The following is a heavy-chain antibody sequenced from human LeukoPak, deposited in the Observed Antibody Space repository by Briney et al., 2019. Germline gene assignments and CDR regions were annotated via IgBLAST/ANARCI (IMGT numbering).Heavy chain of an antibody. CDR1: GGSFSGYY. CDR2: INHSGST. V-gene: IGHV4-34*01. Sequence: SETLSLTCAVYGGSFSGYYWSWIRQPPGKGLEWIGEINHSGSTNYNPSLKSRVTISVDTSKNQFSLKLSSVTAADTAVYYCARGITGTPGYFYYGMDVWGQGTTVTVSS. J-gene: IGHJ6*02. D-gene: IGHD1-7*01. CDR3: ARGITGTPGYFYYGMDV.